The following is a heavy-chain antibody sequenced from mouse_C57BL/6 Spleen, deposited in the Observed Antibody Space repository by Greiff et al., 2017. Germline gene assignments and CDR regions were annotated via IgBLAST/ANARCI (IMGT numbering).Heavy chain of an antibody. J-gene: IGHJ1*03. Sequence: EVQLQQSGPELVKPGASVKISCTASGYTFTDYYMNWVKQSHGKSLEWIGDINPNNGGTSYNQKFKGKATLTVDKSSSTAYMELRSLTSEDSAVYYCAREERRGYFDVWGTGTTVTVSS. CDR2: INPNNGGT. CDR3: AREERRGYFDV. CDR1: GYTFTDYY. V-gene: IGHV1-26*01.